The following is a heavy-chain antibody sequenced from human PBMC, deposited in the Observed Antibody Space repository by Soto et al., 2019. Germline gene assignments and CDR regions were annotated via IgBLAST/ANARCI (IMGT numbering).Heavy chain of an antibody. CDR1: GYTLTELS. Sequence: ASVKVSCKVSGYTLTELSMHWVRQAPGKGLEWMGGFDPEDGETIYAQKFQGRVTMTEDTSTDTAYMELSSLRSEDTAVYYCATDRIAARRGGPYYYGMDVWGQGTTVTVSS. CDR3: ATDRIAARRGGPYYYGMDV. J-gene: IGHJ6*02. CDR2: FDPEDGET. V-gene: IGHV1-24*01. D-gene: IGHD6-6*01.